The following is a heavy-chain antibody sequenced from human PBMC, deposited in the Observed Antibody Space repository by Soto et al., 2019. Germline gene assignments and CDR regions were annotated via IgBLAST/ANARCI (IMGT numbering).Heavy chain of an antibody. Sequence: GGSLRLSCAASGFTFSSYGMHWVRQAPGKGLEWVAVIWYDGSNKYYADSVKGRFTISRDNSKNTLYLQMNSLRAEDTAVYYCARAEQLDPLGFDYWGQGTLVTVSS. CDR1: GFTFSSYG. J-gene: IGHJ4*02. CDR2: IWYDGSNK. CDR3: ARAEQLDPLGFDY. V-gene: IGHV3-33*01. D-gene: IGHD6-13*01.